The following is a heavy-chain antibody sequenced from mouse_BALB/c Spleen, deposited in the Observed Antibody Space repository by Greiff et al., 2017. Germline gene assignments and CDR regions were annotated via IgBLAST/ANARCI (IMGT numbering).Heavy chain of an antibody. Sequence: DVHLVESGGGLVQPGGSLKLSCAASGFTFSSYGMSWVRQTPDKRLELVATINSNGGSTYYPDSVKGRFTISRDNAKNTLYLQMSSLKSEDTAMYYCARVDWAWFAYWGQGTLVTVSA. CDR1: GFTFSSYG. V-gene: IGHV5-6-3*01. D-gene: IGHD4-1*01. CDR3: ARVDWAWFAY. CDR2: INSNGGST. J-gene: IGHJ3*01.